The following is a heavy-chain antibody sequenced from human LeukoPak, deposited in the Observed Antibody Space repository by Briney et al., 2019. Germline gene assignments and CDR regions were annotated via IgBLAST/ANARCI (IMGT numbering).Heavy chain of an antibody. Sequence: PSETLSLTCTVSGGSISSYYWSWIRQPPGKGLEWIGYIYYSGSTNYNPSLKSRVTISVDTSKNQFSLKLSSVTAADTAVYYCARTHGRESNNWFDPWGQGTLVTVSS. CDR3: ARTHGRESNNWFDP. J-gene: IGHJ5*02. CDR1: GGSISSYY. V-gene: IGHV4-59*08. CDR2: IYYSGST. D-gene: IGHD3-10*01.